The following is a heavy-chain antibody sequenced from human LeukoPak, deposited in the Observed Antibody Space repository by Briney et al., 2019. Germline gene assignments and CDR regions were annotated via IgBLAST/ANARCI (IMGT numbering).Heavy chain of an antibody. J-gene: IGHJ4*02. CDR2: IIPILGIA. V-gene: IGHV1-69*04. CDR1: GGTFSSYA. Sequence: SVKVSCKASGGTFSSYAISWVRQAPGQGLEWMGRIIPILGIANYAQKFQGRVTITADKSTSTAYMELSSLRSEDTAVYYCARGQGDSSSWYTPYYFDYWGQGTLVTVSS. D-gene: IGHD6-13*01. CDR3: ARGQGDSSSWYTPYYFDY.